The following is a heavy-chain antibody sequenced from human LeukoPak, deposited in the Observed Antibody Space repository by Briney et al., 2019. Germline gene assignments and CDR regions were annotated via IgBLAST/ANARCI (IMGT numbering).Heavy chain of an antibody. CDR3: ARGGNIVVVVAAVAFDI. CDR1: GGSFSGYY. J-gene: IGHJ3*02. CDR2: INHSGST. Sequence: PSETLSLTCAVYGGSFSGYYWSWIRQPPGKGLEGIGEINHSGSTNYNPSLKSRVTISVDTSKNQFSLKLSSVTAADTAVYYCARGGNIVVVVAAVAFDIWGQGTMVTVSS. D-gene: IGHD2-15*01. V-gene: IGHV4-34*01.